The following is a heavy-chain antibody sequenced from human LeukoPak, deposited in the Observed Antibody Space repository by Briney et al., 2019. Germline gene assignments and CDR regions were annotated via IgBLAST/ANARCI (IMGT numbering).Heavy chain of an antibody. V-gene: IGHV1-2*04. CDR3: AIGTSYDILTGPIPGFDY. Sequence: ASVKVSCKASGYTFTGHYMHWVRQAPGQGLEWMGWINPNSGGTNYAQKFQGWVTMTRDTSISTAYMELNRLRSDDTAVYYCAIGTSYDILTGPIPGFDYWGQGTLVTVSS. CDR1: GYTFTGHY. CDR2: INPNSGGT. D-gene: IGHD3-9*01. J-gene: IGHJ4*02.